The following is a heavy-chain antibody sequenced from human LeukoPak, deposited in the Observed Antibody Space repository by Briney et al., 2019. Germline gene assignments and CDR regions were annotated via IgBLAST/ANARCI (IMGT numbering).Heavy chain of an antibody. CDR2: IYDSGST. V-gene: IGHV4-31*03. D-gene: IGHD5-12*01. CDR1: GGSISSDGYY. J-gene: IGHJ5*02. Sequence: KSSETLSLTCTVSGGSISSDGYYWSWIRQHPGKGLEWIGYIYDSGSTYYNPSLKSRLTISVDTSKNQFSLKLNSVTAADTAVYYCARGYAPLDPWGQGTLVTVSS. CDR3: ARGYAPLDP.